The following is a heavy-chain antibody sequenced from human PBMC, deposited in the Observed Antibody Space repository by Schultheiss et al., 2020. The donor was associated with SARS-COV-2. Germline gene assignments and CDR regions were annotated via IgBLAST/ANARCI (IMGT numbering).Heavy chain of an antibody. CDR2: INPNSGGT. CDR1: GYTFTGYY. J-gene: IGHJ6*02. CDR3: ARGSSSWIKYYYYGMDV. Sequence: ASVKVSCKASGYTFTGYYMHWVRQAPGQGLEWMGWINPNSGGTNYAQKFQGWVTMTRDTSISTAYMELSRLRSDDTAVYYCARGSSSWIKYYYYGMDVWGQGTTVTVSS. D-gene: IGHD6-13*01. V-gene: IGHV1-2*04.